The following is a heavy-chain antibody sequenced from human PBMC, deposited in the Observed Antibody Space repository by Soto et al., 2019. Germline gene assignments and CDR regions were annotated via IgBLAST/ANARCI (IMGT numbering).Heavy chain of an antibody. CDR1: GFTFSSYG. CDR3: AKAPSFFWSGHLDY. J-gene: IGHJ4*02. CDR2: ISYDGSNK. Sequence: GGSLRLSCAASGFTFSSYGMHWVRQAPGKGLEWVAVISYDGSNKYYADSVKGRFTISRDNSKNTLYLQMNSLRAEDTAVYYCAKAPSFFWSGHLDYWGQGTLVTVSS. V-gene: IGHV3-30*18. D-gene: IGHD3-3*01.